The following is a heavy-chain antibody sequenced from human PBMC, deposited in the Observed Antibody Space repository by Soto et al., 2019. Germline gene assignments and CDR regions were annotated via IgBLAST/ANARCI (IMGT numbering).Heavy chain of an antibody. J-gene: IGHJ4*02. Sequence: GTLRLSCAASGFTFSSYSMHWVRKAPGTGLEREAVISTDDSNKYYEDSVKGQFTISRDNSKSTLYPQMNSLISDDTAGYDGARDILFDYWGQGTLVTVSS. D-gene: IGHD2-15*01. CDR1: GFTFSSYS. CDR2: ISTDDSNK. V-gene: IGHV3-30*03. CDR3: ARDILFDY.